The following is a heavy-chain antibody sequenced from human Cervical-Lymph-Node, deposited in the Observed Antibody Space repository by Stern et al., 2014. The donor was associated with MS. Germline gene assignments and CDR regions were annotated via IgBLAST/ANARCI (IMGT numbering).Heavy chain of an antibody. J-gene: IGHJ6*02. CDR1: GFSLNTTGMC. CDR3: ARNTVGRRVIDNDHYYYYGMDV. D-gene: IGHD3-10*01. CDR2: LDWDDDK. Sequence: QITLKESGPALVKPTQTLTLTCTFSGFSLNTTGMCVTWIRQPPGKTLEWLALLDWDDDKYYSTSLKTRLTISKDTSKNQVVLTVTNMDPVDTATYYCARNTVGRRVIDNDHYYYYGMDVWGQGTTVTVSS. V-gene: IGHV2-70*01.